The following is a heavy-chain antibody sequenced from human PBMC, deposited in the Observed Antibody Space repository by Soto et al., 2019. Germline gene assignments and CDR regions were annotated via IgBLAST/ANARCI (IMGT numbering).Heavy chain of an antibody. CDR1: GFTVSSYE. CDR3: TKEKSVINSGYDAFDI. Sequence: GSLRLSCAASGFTVSSYEMDWVRQAPGKGLEWVAYISISGGTIYYGDSVEGRFTISRDNADNSLYLQMNSLRAEDTAVYYCTKEKSVINSGYDAFDIWGRGTVVTVSS. V-gene: IGHV3-48*03. CDR2: ISISGGTI. J-gene: IGHJ3*02. D-gene: IGHD5-12*01.